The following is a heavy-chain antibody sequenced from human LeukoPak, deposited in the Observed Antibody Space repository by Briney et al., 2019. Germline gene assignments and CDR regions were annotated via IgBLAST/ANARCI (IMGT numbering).Heavy chain of an antibody. CDR2: IKRKSGGGTT. Sequence: PGGSLRLSCAASGLTFSNAWMSWVRQAPGKGLEWVGRIKRKSGGGTTDYAAPVKGRFTISRDDSKNTLYLQMNSLKSEDTAVYYCTTELDVRPNHYWGQGTLVTVSS. CDR3: TTELDVRPNHY. D-gene: IGHD1-14*01. V-gene: IGHV3-15*01. CDR1: GLTFSNAW. J-gene: IGHJ4*02.